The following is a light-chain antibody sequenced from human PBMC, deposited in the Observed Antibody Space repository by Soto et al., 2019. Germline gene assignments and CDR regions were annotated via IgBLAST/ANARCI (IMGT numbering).Light chain of an antibody. CDR3: QAYDYSLTAFV. Sequence: QSVLTQPPSVSGAPGQRVTISCTGNNSNLGAGYDVHWYQQLPGAAPKLVIFGNRNRPSGVPERFSGYKSGTSASLAITGLQAEDEADYSCQAYDYSLTAFVFGGGTKLTVL. J-gene: IGLJ3*02. V-gene: IGLV1-40*01. CDR2: GNR. CDR1: NSNLGAGYD.